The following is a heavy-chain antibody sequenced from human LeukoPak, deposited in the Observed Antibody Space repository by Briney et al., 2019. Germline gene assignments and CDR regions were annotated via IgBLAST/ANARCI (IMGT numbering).Heavy chain of an antibody. D-gene: IGHD1/OR15-1a*01. CDR3: SRDGTGSYY. CDR1: GGSISGFY. J-gene: IGHJ4*02. Sequence: SETLSLTCTVSGGSISGFYWNWIRQPAGKRLEWIGRIYSSGTTNYNPSFQSRVTMSVDTSKNQFFLKLNSVIAADTAVYYCSRDGTGSYYWGQGTLVTVSP. CDR2: IYSSGTT. V-gene: IGHV4-4*07.